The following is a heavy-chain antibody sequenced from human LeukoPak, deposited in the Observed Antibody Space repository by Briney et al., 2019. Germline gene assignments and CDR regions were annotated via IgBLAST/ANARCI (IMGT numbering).Heavy chain of an antibody. Sequence: SETLSLTCTVSGCSISSGYYWGWIRQPPGKGLEWIGSIYHSGSTYYNPSLKSRVTISVDTSKNQFSLKLSSVTAADTAVYYCARASGYSYHWGQGTLVTVSS. CDR3: ARASGYSYH. CDR1: GCSISSGYY. J-gene: IGHJ5*02. V-gene: IGHV4-38-2*02. D-gene: IGHD5-18*01. CDR2: IYHSGST.